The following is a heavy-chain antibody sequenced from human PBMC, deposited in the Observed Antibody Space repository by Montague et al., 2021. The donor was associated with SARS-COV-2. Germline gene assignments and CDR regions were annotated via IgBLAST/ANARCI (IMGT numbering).Heavy chain of an antibody. D-gene: IGHD6-19*01. CDR2: IDWDXDK. CDR3: ARISAWYSSGWSAFDY. Sequence: PALVKPTQTLTLTCTFSGFSLSTSGMCVSWIRQPPGKALEWLALIDWDXDKYYSTSLKTRLTISKDTSKNQVVPTMTNMDPVDTATYYCARISAWYSSGWSAFDYWGQGTLVTVSS. V-gene: IGHV2-70*01. CDR1: GFSLSTSGMC. J-gene: IGHJ4*02.